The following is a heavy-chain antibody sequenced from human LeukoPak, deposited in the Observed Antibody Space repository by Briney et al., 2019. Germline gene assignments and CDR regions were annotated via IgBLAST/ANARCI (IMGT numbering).Heavy chain of an antibody. CDR1: GYTFTSYG. CDR2: ISAYNGNT. V-gene: IGHV1-18*01. J-gene: IGHJ6*03. CDR3: ATVKSIAARRYYYYYMDV. D-gene: IGHD6-6*01. Sequence: ASVKVSCKASGYTFTSYGISWVRQAPGQGLEWMGWISAYNGNTNYAQKLQGRVTMTTDTSTSTAYMELRSLRSDDTAVYYCATVKSIAARRYYYYYMDVWGKGTMVTVSS.